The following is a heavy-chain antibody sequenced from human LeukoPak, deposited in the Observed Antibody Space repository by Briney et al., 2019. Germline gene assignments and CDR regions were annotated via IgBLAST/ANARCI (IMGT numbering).Heavy chain of an antibody. CDR2: INPNSGGT. Sequence: GASVKVSCKASGYTFTGNYMHWVRQAPGQGLEWMGWINPNSGGTNYAQKLQGRVTMTRDASISTAYMELSRLRSDDTALFFYQRAPYEMIVVAYYPYWGQGTLVTVSS. CDR1: GYTFTGNY. V-gene: IGHV1-2*02. D-gene: IGHD3-22*01. CDR3: QRAPYEMIVVAYYPY. J-gene: IGHJ4*02.